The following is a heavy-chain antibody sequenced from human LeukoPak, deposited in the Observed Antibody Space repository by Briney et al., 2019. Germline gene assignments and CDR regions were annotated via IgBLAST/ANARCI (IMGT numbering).Heavy chain of an antibody. CDR3: ARRRQTGYYNSFDY. V-gene: IGHV4-39*01. D-gene: IGHD3-9*01. CDR1: GGSISSSSYY. CDR2: IYYSGST. Sequence: SETLSLTCTVSGGSISSSSYYWGWIRQPPGKGLEWIGSIYYSGSTYYNPSLKSRVTISVDTSKKQFSLKLSSVTAADTAVYYCARRRQTGYYNSFDYWGQGTLVTVSS. J-gene: IGHJ4*02.